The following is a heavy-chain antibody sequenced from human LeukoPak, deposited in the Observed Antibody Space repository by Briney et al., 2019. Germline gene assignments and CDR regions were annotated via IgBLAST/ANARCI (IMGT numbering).Heavy chain of an antibody. CDR3: ARGITMVRGHYYGMDV. CDR2: IKQDGSEK. Sequence: GGSLRLSCAASGFSFRSYWMSWVRQAPGKGLEWVANIKQDGSEKYYVDSVKGRFTISRDNDKNSLYLQMNSLRAEDTAVYHCARGITMVRGHYYGMDVWGKGTTVTVSS. J-gene: IGHJ6*04. CDR1: GFSFRSYW. D-gene: IGHD3-10*01. V-gene: IGHV3-7*03.